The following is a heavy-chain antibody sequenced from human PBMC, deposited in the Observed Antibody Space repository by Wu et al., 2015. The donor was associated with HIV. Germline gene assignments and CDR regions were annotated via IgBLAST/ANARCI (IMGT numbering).Heavy chain of an antibody. CDR1: GYSFISYG. J-gene: IGHJ4*02. Sequence: QVQLVQSGAEVKKPGASMKVSCKASGYSFISYGISWVRQAPGQGLEWMGWISPYKSNTNSAQKFQGRVTMTTDTSTNTAYMELWSLRPDDTAVYYCAGLRLGEFSLAYWGQGTLVTVSS. D-gene: IGHD3-16*02. V-gene: IGHV1-18*01. CDR2: ISPYKSNT. CDR3: AGLRLGEFSLAY.